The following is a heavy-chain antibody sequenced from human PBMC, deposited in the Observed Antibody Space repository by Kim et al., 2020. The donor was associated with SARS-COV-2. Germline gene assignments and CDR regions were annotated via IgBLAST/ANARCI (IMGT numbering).Heavy chain of an antibody. CDR1: GGSISSYY. V-gene: IGHV4-59*08. CDR3: ARVSSSLLFDY. Sequence: SETLSLTCTVSGGSISSYYWSWIRQPPGKGLEWIGYIYYSGSTNYNPSLKSRVTISVVTSKNQFSLKLSSVTAADTAVYYCARVSSSLLFDYWGQGTLVTVSS. D-gene: IGHD6-6*01. CDR2: IYYSGST. J-gene: IGHJ4*02.